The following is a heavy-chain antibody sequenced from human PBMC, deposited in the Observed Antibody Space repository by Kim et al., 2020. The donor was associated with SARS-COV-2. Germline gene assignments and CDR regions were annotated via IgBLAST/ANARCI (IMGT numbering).Heavy chain of an antibody. V-gene: IGHV3-21*01. Sequence: GGSLRLSCAASGFTFSSYTMNWVRQAPGKGLEWVSSISSSSGNIYYADSVKGRFTISRDNAKNTLYLQMNSLRAEDTAVYYCARDHNTIAERPHYYYYD. J-gene: IGHJ6*03. D-gene: IGHD2-21*01. CDR1: GFTFSSYT. CDR2: ISSSSGNI. CDR3: ARDHNTIAERPHYYYYD.